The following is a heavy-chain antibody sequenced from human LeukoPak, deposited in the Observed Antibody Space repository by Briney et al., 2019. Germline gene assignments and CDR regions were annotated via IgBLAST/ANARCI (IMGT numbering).Heavy chain of an antibody. CDR1: GFTFSNYG. Sequence: PGGPLRLSCIASGFTFSNYGMSWVRQAPGKGLEWVSIISGSGDRTLHADSVKGRFTISGDNSKNTLYLQMNSLRAEDTAVYYCARETSSSSGLDYWGQGTLVTVSS. V-gene: IGHV3-23*01. CDR2: ISGSGDRT. D-gene: IGHD6-6*01. CDR3: ARETSSSSGLDY. J-gene: IGHJ4*02.